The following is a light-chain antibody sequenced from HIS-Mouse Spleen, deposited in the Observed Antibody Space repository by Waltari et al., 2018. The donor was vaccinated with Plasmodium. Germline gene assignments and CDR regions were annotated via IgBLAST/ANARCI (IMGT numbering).Light chain of an antibody. CDR2: GAS. J-gene: IGKJ3*01. CDR1: QSVSSN. CDR3: QQYNNWSFT. V-gene: IGKV3-15*01. Sequence: EIVMTQPPATLSVSPGERATLSCRASQSVSSNLAWYQQKPGQAPRLLIYGASTRATGIPARFSGSVSGTEFTLTISSLQSEDVAVYYCQQYNNWSFTFGPGTKVDIK.